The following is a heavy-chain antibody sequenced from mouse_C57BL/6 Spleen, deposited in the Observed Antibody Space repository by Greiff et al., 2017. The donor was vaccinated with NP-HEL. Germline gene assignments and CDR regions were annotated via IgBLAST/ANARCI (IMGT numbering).Heavy chain of an antibody. D-gene: IGHD1-1*01. V-gene: IGHV1-55*01. CDR3: ASVSTVVVYWYFDV. J-gene: IGHJ1*03. Sequence: QVQLQQPGAELVKPGASVKMSCKASGYTFTSYWITWVKQRPGQGLEWIGDIYPGSGSTNYNEKFKSKATLTVDTSSSTAYMQLSSLTSEDSAVYSCASVSTVVVYWYFDVWGTGTTVTVSS. CDR2: IYPGSGST. CDR1: GYTFTSYW.